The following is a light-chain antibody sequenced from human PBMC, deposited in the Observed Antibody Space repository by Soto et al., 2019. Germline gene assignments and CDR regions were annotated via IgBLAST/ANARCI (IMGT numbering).Light chain of an antibody. Sequence: DIQMTQSPSSVSASVGDRVTITCRASQGIRNDLGWYQQKPGKAPKLLIYKASTLKSGVPSRFSGSGSGTEFTLTISSLQNDDFATYYCKHYNSYSEAFGQGTKVDIK. CDR3: KHYNSYSEA. CDR2: KAS. CDR1: QGIRND. V-gene: IGKV1-5*03. J-gene: IGKJ1*01.